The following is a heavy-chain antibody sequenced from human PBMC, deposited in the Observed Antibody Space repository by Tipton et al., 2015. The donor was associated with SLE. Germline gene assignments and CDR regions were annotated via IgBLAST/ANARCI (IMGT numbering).Heavy chain of an antibody. D-gene: IGHD3-10*01. Sequence: TLSLTCTVSGGSISSYYWSWIRPPAGKGLEWIGRVYSSGSTNYNPSLKSRVSMSVDTSKNQFSLKLRSVTAADTAVYYCARDTDGDYFDYYGMDVWGQGTTVIVSS. V-gene: IGHV4-4*07. CDR3: ARDTDGDYFDYYGMDV. CDR2: VYSSGST. CDR1: GGSISSYY. J-gene: IGHJ6*02.